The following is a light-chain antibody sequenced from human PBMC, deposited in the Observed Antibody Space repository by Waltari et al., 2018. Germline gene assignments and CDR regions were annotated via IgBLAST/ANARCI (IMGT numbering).Light chain of an antibody. CDR2: STY. V-gene: IGKV3-20*01. CDR1: QTVSTIA. CDR3: QQYDGIGVT. Sequence: CRASQTVSTIALSWYQQKPGQAPRVLIYSTYNRATGIPDRFSGSGSGTDFTLTINRLAPEDFAMYYCQQYDGIGVTFGGGTKVEI. J-gene: IGKJ4*01.